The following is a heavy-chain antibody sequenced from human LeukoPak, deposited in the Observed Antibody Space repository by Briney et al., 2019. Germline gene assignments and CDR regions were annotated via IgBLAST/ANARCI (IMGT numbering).Heavy chain of an antibody. CDR3: TRGRAHGTQDY. CDR2: INHSGST. Sequence: SETLSLTCAVYGGSFSGYYWSWIRQPPGKGLEWIGEINHSGSTNYNPSLKSRVTISVDTSKNQFSLKLSSVTAADTAVYFCTRGRAHGTQDYWGQGTLVTVS. D-gene: IGHD1-26*01. J-gene: IGHJ4*02. V-gene: IGHV4-34*01. CDR1: GGSFSGYY.